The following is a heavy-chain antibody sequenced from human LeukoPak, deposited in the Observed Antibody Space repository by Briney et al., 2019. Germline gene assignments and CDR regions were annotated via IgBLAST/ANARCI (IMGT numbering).Heavy chain of an antibody. J-gene: IGHJ4*02. V-gene: IGHV3-23*01. Sequence: PGGSLRLSCAASGFTFSSYAMSWVRQAPGKGLEWVSAISGSGGSTYYADSVKGRFTISRDNSKNTLYLQMNSLRAEDTAVYYCAKDGIVAGKDEYYFDYWGQGTLVTVSS. CDR1: GFTFSSYA. CDR2: ISGSGGST. CDR3: AKDGIVAGKDEYYFDY. D-gene: IGHD5-12*01.